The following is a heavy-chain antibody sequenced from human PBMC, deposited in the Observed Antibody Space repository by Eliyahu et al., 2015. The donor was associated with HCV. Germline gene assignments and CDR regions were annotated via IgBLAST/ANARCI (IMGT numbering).Heavy chain of an antibody. CDR3: ARGPCSGGSCYSVPDYFYYMDV. D-gene: IGHD2-15*01. J-gene: IGHJ6*03. CDR2: IXATIYGATI. CDR1: GFKFESYG. Sequence: EEHLVESGGGLVKPGRSLTLXCTGXGFKFESYGXSWVRQPPGRGLEWXGLIXATIYGATIDYAASVKGRFTISRDDSKSIVYLHMNNVSPEDTALYYCARGPCSGGSCYSVPDYFYYMDVWGKGAVVTVSS. V-gene: IGHV3-49*04.